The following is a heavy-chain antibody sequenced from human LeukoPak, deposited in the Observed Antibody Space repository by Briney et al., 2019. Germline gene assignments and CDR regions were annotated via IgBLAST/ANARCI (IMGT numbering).Heavy chain of an antibody. J-gene: IGHJ4*02. CDR2: IFHSGST. Sequence: PSETLSLTCAVSGGPISSYWWSWVRQPPGKGLEWIGEIFHSGSTSYNPSLKSRVTISIDKSKNQFSLKLTSVTAADTAVYYCARNGYYSSDYWGQGTLVTVSS. CDR1: GGPISSYW. CDR3: ARNGYYSSDY. V-gene: IGHV4-4*02. D-gene: IGHD4-17*01.